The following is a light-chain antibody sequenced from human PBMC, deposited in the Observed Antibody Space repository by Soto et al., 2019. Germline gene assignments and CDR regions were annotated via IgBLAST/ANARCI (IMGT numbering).Light chain of an antibody. V-gene: IGLV1-44*01. CDR2: SNS. CDR3: AAWDDSLNGHLV. Sequence: QSVLTQPPSASGTPGQRVTISCSGSSSNIGGNTVNWYQQLPGTAPKLLIYSNSQRPSGVPDRFSGSKSGTSGSLAISGLQSEDEADYYCAAWDDSLNGHLVFGGGTKLTVL. J-gene: IGLJ2*01. CDR1: SSNIGGNT.